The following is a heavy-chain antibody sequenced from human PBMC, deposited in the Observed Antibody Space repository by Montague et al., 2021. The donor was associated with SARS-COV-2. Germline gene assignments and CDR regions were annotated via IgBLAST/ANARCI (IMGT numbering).Heavy chain of an antibody. V-gene: IGHV2-5*02. J-gene: IGHJ5*02. CDR2: IYGDDDN. CDR3: AHFGILRYFDP. D-gene: IGHD3-9*01. CDR1: GFSLSTSEVG. Sequence: PPLVKPTQTLTLTCTFSGFSLSTSEVGVGWIRQPPGKAPEFLALIYGDDDNRYKPSLKSRLTITKVTSKNQVVLTMTNVDPVDTATYYCAHFGILRYFDPWGQGTLVTVSS.